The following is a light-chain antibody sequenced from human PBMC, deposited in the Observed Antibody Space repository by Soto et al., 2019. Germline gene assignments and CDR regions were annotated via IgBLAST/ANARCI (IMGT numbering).Light chain of an antibody. V-gene: IGKV3-20*01. Sequence: EIVLTQSPGTLSLSAGERATLSCRASQSVSSSYLAWYQQKPGQAPRLLIYGASSRATGIPDRFSGSGSGTEFTLTISRLEPEDFEVYYCQQYGSSPGTFGQGTKVDIK. J-gene: IGKJ1*01. CDR2: GAS. CDR1: QSVSSSY. CDR3: QQYGSSPGT.